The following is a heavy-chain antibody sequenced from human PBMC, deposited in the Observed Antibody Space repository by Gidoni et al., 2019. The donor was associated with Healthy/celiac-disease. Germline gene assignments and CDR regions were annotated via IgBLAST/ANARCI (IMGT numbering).Heavy chain of an antibody. D-gene: IGHD6-19*01. CDR3: AKASNSSGRGGVGDY. CDR1: GFTFSSYA. V-gene: IGHV3-23*01. J-gene: IGHJ4*02. CDR2: ISGSGGST. Sequence: EVQLLESGGGLVQPGGSLRLSCAASGFTFSSYAMSWVRQAPGKGLEWVSAISGSGGSTYYADSVKGRFTISRDNSKNTLYLQMNSLRAEDTAVYDCAKASNSSGRGGVGDYWGQGTLVTVSS.